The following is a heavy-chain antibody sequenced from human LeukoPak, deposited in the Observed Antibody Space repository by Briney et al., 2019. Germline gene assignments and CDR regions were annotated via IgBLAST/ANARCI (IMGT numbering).Heavy chain of an antibody. V-gene: IGHV4-39*07. Sequence: SETLSLTCTVSGGSISGSSYYWGWIRQPPGKGLEWIGSISYSGSTYYNPSLKSRVTISVDTSKNQFSLKLSSVTAADTAVYCCAREVFRSPTDYGDYVAAFDIWGQGTMVTVSS. CDR1: GGSISGSSYY. CDR3: AREVFRSPTDYGDYVAAFDI. D-gene: IGHD4-17*01. CDR2: ISYSGST. J-gene: IGHJ3*02.